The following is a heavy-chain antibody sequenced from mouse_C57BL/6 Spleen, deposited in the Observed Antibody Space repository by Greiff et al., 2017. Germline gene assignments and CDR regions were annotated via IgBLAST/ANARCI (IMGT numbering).Heavy chain of an antibody. D-gene: IGHD3-2*02. CDR3: AGGGTAQAVYAMDY. CDR1: GYTFTSYW. CDR2: IYPGSGST. Sequence: QVQLQQPGAELVKPGASVKMSCKASGYTFTSYWITWVKQRPGQGLEWIGDIYPGSGSTNYNEKFKSKATLTVDTSSSTAYMQHSSLTSEDSAVYYCAGGGTAQAVYAMDYWGQGTSVTVSS. J-gene: IGHJ4*01. V-gene: IGHV1-55*01.